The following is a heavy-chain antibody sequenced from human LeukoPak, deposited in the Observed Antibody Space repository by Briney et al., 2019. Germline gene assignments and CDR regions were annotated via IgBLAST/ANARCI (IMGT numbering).Heavy chain of an antibody. J-gene: IGHJ4*02. CDR3: ARGCTSCQRNFDY. CDR1: GYSFTSYA. Sequence: GASVKVSSKASGYSFTSYAIHWVRQAPGQRFEWMGWINPGNGNTKYSQNFQGRVAITRDTSANTAYMELTSLTFEDTAVYYCARGCTSCQRNFDYWGQGTLVTVSS. D-gene: IGHD2-2*01. V-gene: IGHV1-3*01. CDR2: INPGNGNT.